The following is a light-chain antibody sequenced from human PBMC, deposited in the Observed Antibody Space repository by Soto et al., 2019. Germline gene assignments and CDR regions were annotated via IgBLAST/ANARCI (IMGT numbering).Light chain of an antibody. CDR2: GAS. Sequence: EIVMTQSPATLSVSPGERATLSCRASQSVGSNLVWYQQKPGQAPRLLIFGASTRATGVPARFSGSGSGTEFTLPISSLQSEDFAVYHCQQYNNWPPYTFGQGTKLEIK. J-gene: IGKJ2*01. CDR1: QSVGSN. CDR3: QQYNNWPPYT. V-gene: IGKV3-15*01.